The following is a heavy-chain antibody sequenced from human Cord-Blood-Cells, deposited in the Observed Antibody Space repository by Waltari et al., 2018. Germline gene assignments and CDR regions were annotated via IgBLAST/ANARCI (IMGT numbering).Heavy chain of an antibody. Sequence: QVQLQQWGAGLLKPSETLSLTCAVYGGSFRGYYWSWVRQPPGKGLGWIGEINHSGSTNYNPSLKSRVTISVDTSKNQFSLKLSSVTAADTAVYYCARGGGAARDDAFDIWGQGTMVTVSS. CDR2: INHSGST. D-gene: IGHD6-6*01. CDR1: GGSFRGYY. J-gene: IGHJ3*02. V-gene: IGHV4-34*01. CDR3: ARGGGAARDDAFDI.